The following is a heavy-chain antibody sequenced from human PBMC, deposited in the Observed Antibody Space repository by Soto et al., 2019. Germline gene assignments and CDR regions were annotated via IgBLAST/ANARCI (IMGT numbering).Heavy chain of an antibody. D-gene: IGHD6-13*01. V-gene: IGHV4-59*01. J-gene: IGHJ6*02. CDR1: GGSISSYY. CDR3: ASGGSSWSNKPEYYYYYGMDV. CDR2: IYYSGST. Sequence: PSETLSLTCTVCGGSISSYYWSWIRQPPGKXLEWIGYIYYSGSTNYNPSLKSRVTISVDTSKNQFSLKLSSVTAADTAVYYCASGGSSWSNKPEYYYYYGMDVWGQGTTVTVSS.